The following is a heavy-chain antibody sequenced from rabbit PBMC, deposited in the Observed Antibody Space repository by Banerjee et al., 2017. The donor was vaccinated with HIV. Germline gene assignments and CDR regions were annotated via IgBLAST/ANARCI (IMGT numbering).Heavy chain of an antibody. V-gene: IGHV1S40*01. Sequence: QSLEESGGDLVKPEGSLTLTCKASGFTLSNDYYMCWVRQAPGKGLEWIACIDAGSSGSTYYASWAKGRFTISKTSSTTVTLQMTSLTAADTATYFCARVYAGYAGYGYVSLWGPGTLVTVS. CDR2: IDAGSSGST. J-gene: IGHJ4*01. D-gene: IGHD6-1*01. CDR3: ARVYAGYAGYGYVSL. CDR1: GFTLSNDYY.